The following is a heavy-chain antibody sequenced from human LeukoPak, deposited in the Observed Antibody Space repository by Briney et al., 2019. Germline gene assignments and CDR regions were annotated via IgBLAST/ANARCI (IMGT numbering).Heavy chain of an antibody. D-gene: IGHD5-18*01. J-gene: IGHJ3*02. V-gene: IGHV1-69*13. CDR3: AGEIQFDAFDI. CDR1: GGTFSSYA. Sequence: WASVKVSCKASGGTFSSYATSWVRQAPGQGLEWMGGIIPIFGTANYAQKSQGRVTITADESTSTAYMELSSPRSEDTAVYYCAGEIQFDAFDIWGQGTIVTVSS. CDR2: IIPIFGTA.